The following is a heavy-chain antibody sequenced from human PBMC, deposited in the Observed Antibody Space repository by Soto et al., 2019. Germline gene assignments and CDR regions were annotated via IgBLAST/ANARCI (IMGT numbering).Heavy chain of an antibody. CDR2: ISAYNGNT. V-gene: IGHV1-18*01. CDR3: ARDVSGGDDAFDI. CDR1: GYTFTSYG. J-gene: IGHJ3*02. Sequence: ASVKVSCKASGYTFTSYGISWVRQAPGQGLEWMGWISAYNGNTNYAQKLQGRVTMTTDTSTSTAYVELRSLRSDDTAVYYCARDVSGGDDAFDIWGQGTMVTVSS. D-gene: IGHD2-8*02.